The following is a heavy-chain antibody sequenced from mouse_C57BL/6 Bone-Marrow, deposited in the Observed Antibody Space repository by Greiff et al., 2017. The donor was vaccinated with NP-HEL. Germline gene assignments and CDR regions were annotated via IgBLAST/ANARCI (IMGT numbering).Heavy chain of an antibody. V-gene: IGHV1-15*01. CDR2: IDPETGGT. Sequence: VKLQESGAELVRPGASVTLSCKASGYTFTDYDMHWVKQTPVHGLEWIGAIDPETGGTAYNQKFKGKAILTADKSSSTAYMELRSLTSEDSAVYYCTLFFAYWGQGTLVTVSS. CDR3: TLFFAY. J-gene: IGHJ3*01. CDR1: GYTFTDYD.